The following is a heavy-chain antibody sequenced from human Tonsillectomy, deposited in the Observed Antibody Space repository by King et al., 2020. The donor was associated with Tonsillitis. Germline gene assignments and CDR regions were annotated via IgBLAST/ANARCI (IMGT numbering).Heavy chain of an antibody. J-gene: IGHJ3*02. CDR1: GGTFAAFV. Sequence: QLVQSGAEVKKSGSSVKVSCKASGGTFAAFVFSWVRQAPGQGLEWMGNVVPLFGVTNYAQKFQGRVTISADESSSTAYMELSSLRYDDTAVYYCARGLRGVINAAFDIWGQGTMVTVSS. D-gene: IGHD3-10*01. V-gene: IGHV1-69*15. CDR2: VVPLFGVT. CDR3: ARGLRGVINAAFDI.